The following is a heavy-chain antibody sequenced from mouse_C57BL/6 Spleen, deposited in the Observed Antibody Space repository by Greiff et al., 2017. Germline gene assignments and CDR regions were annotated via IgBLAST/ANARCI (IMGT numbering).Heavy chain of an antibody. CDR3: ARTYYDSSPWYFDV. D-gene: IGHD1-1*01. J-gene: IGHJ1*03. CDR1: GYTFTSYT. CDR2: INPSSGYT. Sequence: VQLQQSGAELARPGASVKMSCKASGYTFTSYTMHWVKQRPGQGLEWIGYINPSSGYTKYNQKFKDKATLTADQSSSTAYMQLSSLTSEDSSVYYCARTYYDSSPWYFDVWGTGTTVTVSS. V-gene: IGHV1-4*01.